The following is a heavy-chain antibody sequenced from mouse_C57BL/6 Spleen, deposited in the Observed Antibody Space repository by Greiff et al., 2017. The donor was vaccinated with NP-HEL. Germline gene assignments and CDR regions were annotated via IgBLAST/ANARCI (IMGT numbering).Heavy chain of an antibody. J-gene: IGHJ4*01. CDR3: AREGEQLRVRGRGAMDY. CDR2: FTMYSDAT. D-gene: IGHD3-2*02. Sequence: QVQLQQSGAELVRPGSSVKLSCKDSYFAFMASAMHWVKQRPGHGLEWIGSFTMYSDATEYSENFKGKATLTANTSSSTAYMELSSLTSEDSAVYYCAREGEQLRVRGRGAMDYWGQGTSVTVSS. CDR1: YFAFMASA. V-gene: IGHV1-49*01.